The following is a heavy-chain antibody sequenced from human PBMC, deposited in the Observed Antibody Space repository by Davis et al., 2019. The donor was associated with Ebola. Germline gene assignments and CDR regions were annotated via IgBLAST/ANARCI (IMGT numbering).Heavy chain of an antibody. D-gene: IGHD1-26*01. J-gene: IGHJ4*02. CDR1: GYTFTSYA. CDR2: INAGNGNT. Sequence: ASVTVSCKASGYTFTSYAMHWVRQAPGQRLEWMGWINAGNGNTKYSQKFQGRVTITRDTSASTAYMELSSLRSEDTAVYYCARGAFSGSYYFDYWGQGTLVTVSS. V-gene: IGHV1-3*01. CDR3: ARGAFSGSYYFDY.